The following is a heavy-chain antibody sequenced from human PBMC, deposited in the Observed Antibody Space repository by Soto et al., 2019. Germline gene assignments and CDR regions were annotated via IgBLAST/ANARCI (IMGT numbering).Heavy chain of an antibody. CDR2: IKSKTDGGTT. D-gene: IGHD2-15*01. Sequence: GGSLRLSCAASGFTFSNAWMNWVRQAPGKGLEWVGRIKSKTDGGTTDYAAPVKGRFTISRDDSKNTLYLQMNSLKTEDTAVYYCTTLPAGIVVVVAATRCWGQGTLVTVSS. J-gene: IGHJ4*02. CDR3: TTLPAGIVVVVAATRC. CDR1: GFTFSNAW. V-gene: IGHV3-15*07.